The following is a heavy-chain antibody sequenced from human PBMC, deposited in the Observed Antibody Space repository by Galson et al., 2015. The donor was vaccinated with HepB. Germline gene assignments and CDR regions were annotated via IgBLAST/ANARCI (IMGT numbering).Heavy chain of an antibody. V-gene: IGHV1-69*13. D-gene: IGHD5-24*01. CDR2: IIPIFGTA. J-gene: IGHJ4*02. CDR3: ARDRTEMATTTQYYFDY. Sequence: SVKVSCKASGGTFSSYAISWVRQAPGQGLEWMGGIIPIFGTANYAQKFQGRVTITADESTSTAYMELSSLRSEDTAVYYCARDRTEMATTTQYYFDYWGQGTLVTVSS. CDR1: GGTFSSYA.